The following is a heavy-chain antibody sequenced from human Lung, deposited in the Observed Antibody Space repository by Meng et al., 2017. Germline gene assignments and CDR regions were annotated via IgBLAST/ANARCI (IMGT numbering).Heavy chain of an antibody. CDR3: ARGDLGMSGYYYTVH. D-gene: IGHD3-22*01. J-gene: IGHJ4*02. Sequence: QVQLVQSGSELKKPGASVKISCKASGYTFTTYAMNLVRQAPGQGLEWMGWINTDTRNPTYAQGFTGRFVFSLDTSVSTAYLQISSLMAEDTAIHYCARGDLGMSGYYYTVHWGQGTLVTVSS. CDR2: INTDTRNP. CDR1: GYTFTTYA. V-gene: IGHV7-4-1*02.